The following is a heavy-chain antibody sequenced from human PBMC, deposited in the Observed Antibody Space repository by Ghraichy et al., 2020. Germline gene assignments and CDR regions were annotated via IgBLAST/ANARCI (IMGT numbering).Heavy chain of an antibody. CDR3: ARAGLLWFREYYYFDY. CDR2: INHSGST. V-gene: IGHV4-34*01. CDR1: GGSFSGYY. J-gene: IGHJ4*02. D-gene: IGHD3-10*01. Sequence: SDTLSLTCAVYGGSFSGYYWSWIRQPPGKGLEWIGEINHSGSTNYNPSLKSRVTISVDTSKNQFSLKLSSVTAADTAVYYCARAGLLWFREYYYFDYWGQGTLVTVSS.